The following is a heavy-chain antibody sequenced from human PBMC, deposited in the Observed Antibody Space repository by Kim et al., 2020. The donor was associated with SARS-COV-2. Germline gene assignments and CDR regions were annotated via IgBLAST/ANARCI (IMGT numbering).Heavy chain of an antibody. J-gene: IGHJ6*02. V-gene: IGHV1-18*01. CDR3: ARDYPFRYSSGGSCYQPYYYYGMDV. Sequence: ASVKVSCKASGYTFTSYGISWVRQAPGQGLEWMGWISAYNGNTNYAQKLQGRVTMTTDTSTSTAYMELRSLRSDDTAVYYCARDYPFRYSSGGSCYQPYYYYGMDVWGQGTTVTVSS. CDR1: GYTFTSYG. CDR2: ISAYNGNT. D-gene: IGHD2-15*01.